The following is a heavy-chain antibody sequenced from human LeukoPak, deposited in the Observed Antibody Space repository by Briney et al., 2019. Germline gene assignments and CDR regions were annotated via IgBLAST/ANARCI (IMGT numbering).Heavy chain of an antibody. Sequence: GGSLRLSCAASGFTFSSYNMNWVRQAPGKGLEWVSSISSTSRSYIYYADSVKGRFTISRDNAKNSLYLQMNSLRAEDTAVYYCARERSGYDFPGRDYYYMDVWGKGTTVTVSS. D-gene: IGHD5-12*01. CDR3: ARERSGYDFPGRDYYYMDV. CDR1: GFTFSSYN. J-gene: IGHJ6*03. CDR2: ISSTSRSYI. V-gene: IGHV3-21*01.